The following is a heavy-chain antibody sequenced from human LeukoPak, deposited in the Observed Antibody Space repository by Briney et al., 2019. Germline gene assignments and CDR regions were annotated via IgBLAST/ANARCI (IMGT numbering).Heavy chain of an antibody. D-gene: IGHD2-2*01. CDR1: GFTFSSYA. CDR3: AKVPATALELTYYFDY. CDR2: ISGSGGST. J-gene: IGHJ4*02. Sequence: PGGSLRLSCAASGFTFSSYAMSWVRQAPGKGLEWVSAISGSGGSTYYADSVKGRFTISRDNSKNTLYLQMNSLRAEDTAVYYCAKVPATALELTYYFDYWGQGTLVTVSS. V-gene: IGHV3-23*01.